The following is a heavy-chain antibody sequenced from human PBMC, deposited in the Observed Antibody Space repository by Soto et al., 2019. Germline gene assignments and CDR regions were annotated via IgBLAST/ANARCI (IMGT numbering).Heavy chain of an antibody. CDR3: TRDSDRNARFSQVDY. D-gene: IGHD1-1*01. CDR2: IWYDGSKK. J-gene: IGHJ4*02. V-gene: IGHV3-33*01. CDR1: GFIFSNYG. Sequence: QVQLVDSGGGVVQPGRSLRLSCAASGFIFSNYGMHWVRQAPGKGLEWVAVIWYDGSKKYYADSVKGRFTISRDSSESTVYLQMSSLTAEDTAVYYCTRDSDRNARFSQVDYWGQGTLVTVSP.